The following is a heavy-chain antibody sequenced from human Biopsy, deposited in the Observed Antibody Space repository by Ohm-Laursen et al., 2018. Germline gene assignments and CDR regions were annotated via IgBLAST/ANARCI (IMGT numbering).Heavy chain of an antibody. CDR3: ASLYSGTYVGSDY. V-gene: IGHV1-69*04. CDR2: INPILGIL. D-gene: IGHD1-26*01. J-gene: IGHJ4*02. Sequence: SSVKVSYKASGGSITTSGISWVRQAPGQGLEWVGRINPILGILDYAQRLKDRVTITADKSTNTAYMQLSRLTSEDTAFYYCASLYSGTYVGSDYWGQGTLVTVSS. CDR1: GGSITTSG.